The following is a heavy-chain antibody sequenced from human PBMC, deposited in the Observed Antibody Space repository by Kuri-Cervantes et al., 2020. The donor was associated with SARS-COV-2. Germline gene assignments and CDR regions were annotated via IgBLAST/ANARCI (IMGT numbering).Heavy chain of an antibody. V-gene: IGHV3-7*01. CDR3: SRDRGYSGTSSPVY. CDR1: GFTFSSYW. Sequence: GGSLRLSCAASGFTFSSYWLSWVRQALGKGLEWVANIKQDGSEKYYVDSVKGRFTISRDNAKKSLFLQMNSLRAEDTAIYYCSRDRGYSGTSSPVYWGQGTLVTVSS. J-gene: IGHJ4*02. CDR2: IKQDGSEK. D-gene: IGHD1-26*01.